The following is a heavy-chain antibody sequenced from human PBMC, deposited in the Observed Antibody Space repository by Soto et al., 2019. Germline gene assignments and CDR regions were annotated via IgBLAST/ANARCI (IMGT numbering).Heavy chain of an antibody. CDR2: IIDGGAP. Sequence: GSLRLSCAASGXTVSNYSMSWVRQAPGKGLEWVSAIIDGGAPYYADSVKGRLTISRYNSKNTLYLQMNSLRDEDTALYYSARAFCGGTSCHGGNFDFWGQGTLVTVS. CDR1: GXTVSNYS. D-gene: IGHD2-2*01. J-gene: IGHJ4*02. CDR3: ARAFCGGTSCHGGNFDF. V-gene: IGHV3-23*01.